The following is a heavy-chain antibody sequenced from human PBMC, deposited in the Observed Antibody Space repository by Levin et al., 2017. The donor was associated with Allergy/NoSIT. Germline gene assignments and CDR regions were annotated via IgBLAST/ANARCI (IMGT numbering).Heavy chain of an antibody. V-gene: IGHV1-18*01. J-gene: IGHJ6*02. CDR1: GYTFTSYG. CDR3: ARGIVVVPAAINYYYGMDV. Sequence: GASVKVSCKASGYTFTSYGISWVRQAPGQGLEWMGWISAYNGNTNYAQKLQGRVTMTTDTSTSTAYMELRSLRSDDTAVYYCARGIVVVPAAINYYYGMDVWGQGTTVTVSS. CDR2: ISAYNGNT. D-gene: IGHD2-2*02.